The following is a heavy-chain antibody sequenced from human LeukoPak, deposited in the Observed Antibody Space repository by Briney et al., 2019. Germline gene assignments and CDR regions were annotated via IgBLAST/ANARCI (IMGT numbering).Heavy chain of an antibody. D-gene: IGHD4-23*01. CDR2: MNQDGSER. V-gene: IGHV3-7*03. Sequence: GGSLRLSCEASGFLFSNSWMSWVRQAPGKGLEWVANMNQDGSERNYVDSVKGRLSISRDNAKGSLYLQMNGLRAEDTAVYFCVKDRGYSTFDYWGQGTLATVSS. J-gene: IGHJ4*02. CDR1: GFLFSNSW. CDR3: VKDRGYSTFDY.